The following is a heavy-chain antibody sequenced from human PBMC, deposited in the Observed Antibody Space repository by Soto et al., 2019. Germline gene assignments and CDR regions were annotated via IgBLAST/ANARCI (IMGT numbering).Heavy chain of an antibody. V-gene: IGHV1-18*01. Sequence: VQSGGEVKKPGASVKVSCKASGYTFSNNGFTWVRQAPGQGLEWMGWIGGYNGNTNYAPKFQGRVTMTAHTSTSAAHMELRALSSDDTAVYYCATAIAATGPSDSWGQGTLVTVSS. J-gene: IGHJ4*02. CDR2: IGGYNGNT. CDR1: GYTFSNNG. D-gene: IGHD6-13*01. CDR3: ATAIAATGPSDS.